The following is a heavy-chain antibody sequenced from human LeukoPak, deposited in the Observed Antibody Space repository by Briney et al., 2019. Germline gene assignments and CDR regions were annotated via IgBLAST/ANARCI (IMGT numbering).Heavy chain of an antibody. CDR3: ARDKIGGPTNLDY. CDR1: GFTFSSYW. D-gene: IGHD3-10*01. V-gene: IGHV3-7*01. J-gene: IGHJ4*02. Sequence: GGSLRLSCAASGFTFSSYWMSWVRQAPGKGLEWVANIKQDESEKYYVDSLKGRFTISRDNAKNSLYLQMNSLRAEDTAVYYCARDKIGGPTNLDYWGQGILVTVSS. CDR2: IKQDESEK.